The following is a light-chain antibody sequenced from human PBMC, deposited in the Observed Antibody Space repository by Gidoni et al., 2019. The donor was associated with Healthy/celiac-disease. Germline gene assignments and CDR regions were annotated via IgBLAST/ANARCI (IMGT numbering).Light chain of an antibody. Sequence: QSALTQPASVSGSPGQSIPISCTGTSSDVGGYNYHSWYQQHPGKASKLMIYDVSNRPSGVSNRFSGSKSGNTASRTISGLQAEDEADYYCSSYTSSSTRHVVFGGGTKLTVL. CDR2: DVS. V-gene: IGLV2-14*01. CDR1: SSDVGGYNY. CDR3: SSYTSSSTRHVV. J-gene: IGLJ2*01.